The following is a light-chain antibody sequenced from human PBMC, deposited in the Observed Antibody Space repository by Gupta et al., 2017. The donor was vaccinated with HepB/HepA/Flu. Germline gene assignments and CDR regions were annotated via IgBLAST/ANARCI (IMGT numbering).Light chain of an antibody. CDR1: INHIDRHSY. CDR2: DVT. CDR3: SAHAYVDF. V-gene: IGLV2-14*03. Sequence: HSALTQPPSVSGAPGQSITSCSTRCINHIDRHSYVSWYQQFPGGAPKLILSDVTIRPSGVSDRFSGPKSGNTASLTISALQPEDEADYYCSAHAYVDFFGTGTHVTVL. J-gene: IGLJ1*01.